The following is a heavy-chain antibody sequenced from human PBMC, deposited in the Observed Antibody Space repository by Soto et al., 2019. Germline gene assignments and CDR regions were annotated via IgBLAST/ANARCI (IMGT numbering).Heavy chain of an antibody. CDR1: GFTFSSYG. D-gene: IGHD6-19*01. CDR3: TRDPLIAVAAYDAFDI. Sequence: QVQLVESGGGVVQRGGSLRLSCAASGFTFSSYGMHWVRQAPGKGLEWVAVIWYDGSNKYYADSVKGRYTMSRDDSKNTVYLQMNSLGAEDTAVYYCTRDPLIAVAAYDAFDIWGQGTSVTVSS. J-gene: IGHJ3*02. CDR2: IWYDGSNK. V-gene: IGHV3-33*01.